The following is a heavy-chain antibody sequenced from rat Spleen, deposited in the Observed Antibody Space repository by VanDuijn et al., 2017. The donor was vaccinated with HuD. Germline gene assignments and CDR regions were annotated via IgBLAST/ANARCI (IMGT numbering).Heavy chain of an antibody. J-gene: IGHJ2*01. D-gene: IGHD3-2*01. CDR2: INYDGDNT. CDR3: TSSAGH. CDR1: GFTFSNYG. Sequence: EVQMVESGGGLVQPGRSLKLSCVASGFTFSNYGMNWIRQAPTKGLEWVASINYDGDNTYYRDSVKGRFTISRDNTKNTLYLQMNSLRSEDTATYYCTSSAGHWGQGVMVTVSS. V-gene: IGHV5-19*01.